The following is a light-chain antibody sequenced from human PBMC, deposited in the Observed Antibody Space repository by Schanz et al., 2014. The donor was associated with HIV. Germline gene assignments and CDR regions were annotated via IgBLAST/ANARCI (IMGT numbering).Light chain of an antibody. J-gene: IGLJ2*01. CDR3: ATWDATVSAVL. V-gene: IGLV1-51*01. CDR1: SSNIGNNY. CDR2: GTH. Sequence: QSVLTQPPSVSAAPGQKVTISCSGSSSNIGNNYVSWYQQLPGTAPKLLIYGTHDRLSEIPDRFSGSKTGTSATLAIIGLQSGDEAEYYCATWDATVSAVLFGGGTKLTVL.